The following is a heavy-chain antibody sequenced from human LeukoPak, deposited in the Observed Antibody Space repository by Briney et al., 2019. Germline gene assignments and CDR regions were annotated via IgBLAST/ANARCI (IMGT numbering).Heavy chain of an antibody. CDR1: GYTFTSYA. V-gene: IGHV7-4-1*02. CDR3: ARGSSSWPESTDY. CDR2: INTNTGNP. J-gene: IGHJ4*02. D-gene: IGHD6-13*01. Sequence: ASVKVSCKASGYTFTSYAINWVRQAPGQGLEWMGWINTNTGNPTYAQGFTGRSVFSLDTSVSTAYLQISSLKAEDTAVYNCARGSSSWPESTDYWGQGTLVTVSS.